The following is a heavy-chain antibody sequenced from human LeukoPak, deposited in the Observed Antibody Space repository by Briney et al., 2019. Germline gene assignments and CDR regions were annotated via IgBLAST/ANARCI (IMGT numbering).Heavy chain of an antibody. Sequence: PSETLSLTCAVYGGSFSGDYWSWIRQPPGKGLEWIGEINHSGSTNYNPSLKSRVTISVDTSKNQFSLKLSSVTAADTAVYYCARGEVAVAGTDFDYWGQGTLVTVSS. CDR2: INHSGST. D-gene: IGHD6-19*01. CDR1: GGSFSGDY. J-gene: IGHJ4*02. V-gene: IGHV4-34*01. CDR3: ARGEVAVAGTDFDY.